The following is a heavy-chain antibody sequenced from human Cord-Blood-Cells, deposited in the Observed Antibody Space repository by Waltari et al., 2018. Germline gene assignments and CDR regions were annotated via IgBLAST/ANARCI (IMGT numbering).Heavy chain of an antibody. D-gene: IGHD1-1*01. CDR1: GDSVSSHSPA. J-gene: IGHJ5*02. Sequence: QVQLQQSGPGLVKPSQTPSLTCAISGDSVSSHSPAWNWIGQSPSRGLAWLGRTYYRSKWYNDYAVSVKSRITINPDTSKNQFSLQLNSVTPEDTAVYYCARDLAVNWNNWFDPWGQGTLVTVSS. V-gene: IGHV6-1*01. CDR2: TYYRSKWYN. CDR3: ARDLAVNWNNWFDP.